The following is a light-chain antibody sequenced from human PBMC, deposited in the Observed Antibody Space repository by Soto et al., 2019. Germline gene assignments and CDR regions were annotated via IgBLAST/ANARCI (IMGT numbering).Light chain of an antibody. CDR2: EVS. Sequence: QSVLTQPASESGSPGQSFTISCTGTSSDVGGYNYVSWYQQHPGKAPKLMIYEVSNRASGVSNRFSGSKSGNTGSLTISGLQAEDEADYYCSSYTSSSTLDVFGTGTKVTVL. V-gene: IGLV2-14*01. CDR1: SSDVGGYNY. CDR3: SSYTSSSTLDV. J-gene: IGLJ1*01.